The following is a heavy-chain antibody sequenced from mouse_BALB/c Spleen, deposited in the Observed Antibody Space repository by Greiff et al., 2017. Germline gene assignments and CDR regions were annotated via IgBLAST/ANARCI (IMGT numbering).Heavy chain of an antibody. J-gene: IGHJ4*01. CDR1: GYTFTSYN. V-gene: IGHV1-12*01. CDR2: IYPGNGDT. D-gene: IGHD2-14*01. CDR3: ARKGNYRYEGYAMDY. Sequence: QVQLQQPGAELVKPGASVKMSCKASGYTFTSYNMHWVKQTPGQGLEWIGAIYPGNGDTSYNQKFKGKATLTADKSSSTAYMQLSSLTSEDSAVYYCARKGNYRYEGYAMDYWGQGTSVTVSS.